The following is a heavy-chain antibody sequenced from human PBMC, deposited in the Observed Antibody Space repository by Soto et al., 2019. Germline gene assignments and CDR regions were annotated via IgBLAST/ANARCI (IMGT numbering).Heavy chain of an antibody. CDR1: GFTFSSYA. J-gene: IGHJ6*02. CDR2: ISYDGSNK. Sequence: QVQLVESGGAVVQPGRSLRLSCAASGFTFSSYALHWVREAPGKGLEWVAVISYDGSNKYYADSVKGRFTISRDNSKNTLYLQMNSLRAEDTAVYYCARDGSSGSFFSYYYGMDVWGLGTTVIV. V-gene: IGHV3-30-3*01. D-gene: IGHD1-26*01. CDR3: ARDGSSGSFFSYYYGMDV.